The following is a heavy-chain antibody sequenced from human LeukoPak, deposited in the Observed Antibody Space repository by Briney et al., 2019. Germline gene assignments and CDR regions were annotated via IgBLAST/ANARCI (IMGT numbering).Heavy chain of an antibody. J-gene: IGHJ3*02. Sequence: PGGFLRLSCAASGFTFSSYAMSWVRQAPGKGLEWVSAIIHSGANTYYADSVKGRFSISRDNSKNTLYLQMNSLRAEDTAVYYCAKRHYDTSGLDGFDIWGQGTTVTVSS. CDR2: IIHSGANT. V-gene: IGHV3-23*01. CDR3: AKRHYDTSGLDGFDI. D-gene: IGHD3-22*01. CDR1: GFTFSSYA.